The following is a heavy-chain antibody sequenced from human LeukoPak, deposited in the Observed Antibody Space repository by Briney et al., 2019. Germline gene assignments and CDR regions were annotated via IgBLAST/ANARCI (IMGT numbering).Heavy chain of an antibody. D-gene: IGHD3-10*01. Sequence: PGGSLRLSCAASGFTFSSYWMSWVRQAPGKGLEWVANIKQDGSEKYYVDSVKGRFTISRDNAKNSLYLQMNSLRAEDTAVYYCARSWLARGSDAFDIWGQGTMVTVSS. J-gene: IGHJ3*02. V-gene: IGHV3-7*01. CDR2: IKQDGSEK. CDR1: GFTFSSYW. CDR3: ARSWLARGSDAFDI.